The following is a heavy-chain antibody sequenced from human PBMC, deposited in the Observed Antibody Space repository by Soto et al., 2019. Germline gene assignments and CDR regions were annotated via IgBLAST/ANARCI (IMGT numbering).Heavy chain of an antibody. CDR1: GYTLTSYF. V-gene: IGHV1-46*03. CDR3: ARDRQGRDWFDP. CDR2: INPSGGSP. D-gene: IGHD6-6*01. Sequence: QVQLVQSGAEVKKPGASVRVSCKASGYTLTSYFMHWVRQAPGHGLEWMGIINPSGGSPSYAQRFEGRVTMTSDTSTSTVYMELSSLRSEDTAVYYCARDRQGRDWFDPWGQGTLVTVSS. J-gene: IGHJ5*02.